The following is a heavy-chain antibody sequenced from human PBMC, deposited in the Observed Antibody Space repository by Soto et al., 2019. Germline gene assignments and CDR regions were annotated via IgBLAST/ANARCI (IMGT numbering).Heavy chain of an antibody. CDR3: VKDNVGVYCSGGSCYFDY. CDR1: GFSLDHYA. CDR2: ISWDSGVI. Sequence: EVHLVESGGGLAQPGRSLRLSCVASGFSLDHYAMHWVRQAPGKGLEWVSGISWDSGVIDYADSVRGRFTSSRDNAKNSLYLQMTSLRAEDTALYYCVKDNVGVYCSGGSCYFDYWGQGSLVTVSS. D-gene: IGHD2-15*01. V-gene: IGHV3-9*01. J-gene: IGHJ4*02.